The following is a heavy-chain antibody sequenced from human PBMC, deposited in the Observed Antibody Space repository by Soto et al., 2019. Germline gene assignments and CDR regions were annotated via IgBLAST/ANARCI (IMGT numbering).Heavy chain of an antibody. Sequence: QVQVEESGGGVVQPGRSLRLSCAASGFTFSNYPMHWVRQAPGKGLEWVAIISFDGSTEYYADSVKGRFTISRDNSKNTVYLQMNSLRTEDTDVYYCVRQQYVNWYYFDYWVQGALVTVSS. D-gene: IGHD6-13*01. CDR2: ISFDGSTE. CDR3: VRQQYVNWYYFDY. J-gene: IGHJ4*02. V-gene: IGHV3-30-3*01. CDR1: GFTFSNYP.